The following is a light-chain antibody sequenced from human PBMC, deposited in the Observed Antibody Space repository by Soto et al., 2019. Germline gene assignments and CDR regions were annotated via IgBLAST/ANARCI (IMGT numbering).Light chain of an antibody. Sequence: EIVMTQSPATLSVSPGERATLSCRASQSVSSNLAWYQQKPGQAPRLLIYAASTRATGVPGRFSGSGSGTEFTLTISSLQSEDFAVYYCQQYGSSPPWTFGQGTKVEIK. CDR1: QSVSSN. J-gene: IGKJ1*01. V-gene: IGKV3-15*01. CDR2: AAS. CDR3: QQYGSSPPWT.